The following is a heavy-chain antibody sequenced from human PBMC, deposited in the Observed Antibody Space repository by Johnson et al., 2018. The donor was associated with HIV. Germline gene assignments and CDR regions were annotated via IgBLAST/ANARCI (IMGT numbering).Heavy chain of an antibody. V-gene: IGHV3-30*02. Sequence: QVQLVESGGGVVQPGGSLRLSCAASGFTFSSYGMHWVRQAPGKGLEWVAFIRYDGSNKYYADSVKGRFTISRDNSKNTLYLQMNSLRAEDTALYYCARELIDAFDIWGQGTMVTVSS. CDR1: GFTFSSYG. CDR3: ARELIDAFDI. J-gene: IGHJ3*02. CDR2: IRYDGSNK.